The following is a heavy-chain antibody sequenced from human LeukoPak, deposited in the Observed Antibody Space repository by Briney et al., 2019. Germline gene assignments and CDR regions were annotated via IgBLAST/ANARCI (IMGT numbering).Heavy chain of an antibody. J-gene: IGHJ4*02. D-gene: IGHD3-10*01. CDR3: VREMGSGTHYSLEF. V-gene: IGHV3-64D*06. CDR2: INPSGSFV. CDR1: GFTFSSSP. Sequence: HPGGSLRLSCSASGFTFSSSPMHWVRQAPGKGLEYVSSINPSGSFVSYADFAKGRFTISRDNWRNTLHLQMNSLTPDDTAIYYCVREMGSGTHYSLEFWGQGALVTVSA.